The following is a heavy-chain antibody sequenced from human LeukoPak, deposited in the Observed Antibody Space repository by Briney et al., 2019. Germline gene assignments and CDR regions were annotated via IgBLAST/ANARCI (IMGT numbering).Heavy chain of an antibody. D-gene: IGHD6-13*01. J-gene: IGHJ4*02. V-gene: IGHV4-31*03. CDR2: IYYGGST. Sequence: SETLSLTCTASGGSISSGGYYWTWIRQHPGKGLEWIGYIYYGGSTYYNPSLKSRVTISVDTSKNHFSLKLSSLTAADTAVYYCARAGSAAAGLFDYWGQGTLVTVSS. CDR1: GGSISSGGYY. CDR3: ARAGSAAAGLFDY.